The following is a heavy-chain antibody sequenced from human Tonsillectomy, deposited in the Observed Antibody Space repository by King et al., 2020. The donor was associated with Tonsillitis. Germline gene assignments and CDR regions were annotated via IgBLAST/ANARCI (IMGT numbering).Heavy chain of an antibody. CDR2: MNSTSSSI. CDR1: GFTFSSYT. J-gene: IGHJ3*01. V-gene: IGHV3-48*02. Sequence: QLVQSGGGLVQPGGSLRLSCAGSGFTFSSYTLNWVRQAPGKGLEWVAYMNSTSSSIHYSDSVKGRFTISRDNAKSSLYLQMNSLRDEDTAVYYCARDSAFVFDVWGQGTMVTVSS. CDR3: ARDSAFVFDV.